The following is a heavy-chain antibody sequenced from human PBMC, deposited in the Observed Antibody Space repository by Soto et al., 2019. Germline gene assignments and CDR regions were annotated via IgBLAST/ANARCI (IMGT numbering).Heavy chain of an antibody. CDR1: GYTFSTYG. V-gene: IGHV1-18*01. Sequence: VPLIQSGAEVKKPGASVKVSCTASGYTFSTYGISWVRQAPGQGLEWMGWISVYNGDTNYAQSLQGRVSVTTDTTTSTVYMELRSLRPDDTAVYYCARDPGSGWWGDLDYWGQGTLVTVSS. CDR2: ISVYNGDT. CDR3: ARDPGSGWWGDLDY. D-gene: IGHD6-19*01. J-gene: IGHJ4*02.